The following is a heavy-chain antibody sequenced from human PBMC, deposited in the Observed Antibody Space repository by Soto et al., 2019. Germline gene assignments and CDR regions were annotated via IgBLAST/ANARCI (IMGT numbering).Heavy chain of an antibody. CDR2: ITNEANGYTT. CDR1: GSGFTFSDRY. V-gene: IGHV3-72*01. Sequence: GGSLRLSCVASGSGFTFSDRYMDWVRQAPGKGLDWVGRITNEANGYTTEYAASVSGRFTISRDDSKNSLYLQMNSLKTEDTAVYYCTRGYSSVSIYAFDIWGQEAMVTVSS. J-gene: IGHJ3*02. D-gene: IGHD6-19*01. CDR3: TRGYSSVSIYAFDI.